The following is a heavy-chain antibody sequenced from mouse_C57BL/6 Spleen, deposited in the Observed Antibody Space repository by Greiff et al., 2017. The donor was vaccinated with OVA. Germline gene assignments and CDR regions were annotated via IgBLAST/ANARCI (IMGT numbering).Heavy chain of an antibody. CDR3: ARVYGSSGYFDY. D-gene: IGHD1-1*01. CDR1: GYTFTSYW. Sequence: QVQLQQPGAELVKPGASVKLSCKASGYTFTSYWMQWVKQRPGQGLEWIGEIDPSDSYTTYNQKFKGKATLTVDTSSSTAYMQLSSLTSEDSAVYYCARVYGSSGYFDYWGQGTTLTVSS. CDR2: IDPSDSYT. V-gene: IGHV1-50*01. J-gene: IGHJ2*01.